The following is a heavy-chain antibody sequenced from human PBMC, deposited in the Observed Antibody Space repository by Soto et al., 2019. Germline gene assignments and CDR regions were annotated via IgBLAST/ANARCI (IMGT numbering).Heavy chain of an antibody. CDR2: IGPYSGKT. CDR3: VRDLDGSGSYYTNY. J-gene: IGHJ4*02. D-gene: IGHD3-10*01. CDR1: GYAFRHYG. V-gene: IGHV1-18*01. Sequence: QVQLVQSGAEVKKPGASVQVSCKASGYAFRHYGITWVRQAPGQGLEWMGWIGPYSGKTNYAQKLQDRVTMTTDTSTGTDYMELRSLRYDDTAVYFCVRDLDGSGSYYTNYWGQGTLVTVSS.